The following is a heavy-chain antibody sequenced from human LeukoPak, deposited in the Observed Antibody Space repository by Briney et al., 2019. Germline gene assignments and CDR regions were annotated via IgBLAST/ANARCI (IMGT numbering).Heavy chain of an antibody. D-gene: IGHD3-3*01. CDR1: GYTFTSYG. J-gene: IGHJ4*02. Sequence: ASVKVSCKASGYTFTSYGISWVRQAPGQGLEWMGWISAYNGNTNYAQKLQGRVTMTTDTSTSTAYMELRSLRSDDTAVYYCARERLRDFWSGYSAWGQGTLVTVSS. CDR2: ISAYNGNT. V-gene: IGHV1-18*01. CDR3: ARERLRDFWSGYSA.